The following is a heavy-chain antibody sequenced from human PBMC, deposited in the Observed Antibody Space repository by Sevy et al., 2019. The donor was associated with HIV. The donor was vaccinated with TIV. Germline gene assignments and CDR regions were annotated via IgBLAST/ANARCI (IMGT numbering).Heavy chain of an antibody. Sequence: ASVKVSCKASGYSFTGFYIHWMRQAPGQGLEWMGWINPNNGDAKYAQKYQGRVTLTRDTSATTTYMELTSLRSDDTARYYCVRGYFGSGSYRLLYWGQGALVTVSS. CDR3: VRGYFGSGSYRLLY. D-gene: IGHD3-10*01. CDR2: INPNNGDA. V-gene: IGHV1-2*02. J-gene: IGHJ4*02. CDR1: GYSFTGFY.